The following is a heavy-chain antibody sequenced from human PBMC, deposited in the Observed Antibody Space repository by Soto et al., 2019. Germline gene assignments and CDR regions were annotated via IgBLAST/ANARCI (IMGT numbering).Heavy chain of an antibody. Sequence: EVHLVESGGGLVKPGGSLRLSCTGSGFTFSSSTMTWVRQGPGKGLEWVSSISSSSSYIYFADSLKGRFTISRDNAKNSLYLQMNSLRAEDTAVYYCARDIGEMSAVWGQGTQVPVSS. J-gene: IGHJ4*02. CDR3: ARDIGEMSAV. CDR1: GFTFSSST. V-gene: IGHV3-21*06. CDR2: ISSSSSYI. D-gene: IGHD3-10*01.